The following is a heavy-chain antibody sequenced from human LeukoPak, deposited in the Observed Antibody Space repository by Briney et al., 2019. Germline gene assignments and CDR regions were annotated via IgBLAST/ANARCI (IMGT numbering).Heavy chain of an antibody. V-gene: IGHV1-69*04. Sequence: ASVKVSCKASGGTFSSYAISRVRQAPGQGLEWMGRIIPILGIANYAQKFQGRVTITADKSTSTAYMELSSLRSEDTAVYYCAGYYDSSGYFISWGVDVWGQGTTVTVSS. CDR2: IIPILGIA. CDR3: AGYYDSSGYFISWGVDV. D-gene: IGHD3-22*01. J-gene: IGHJ6*02. CDR1: GGTFSSYA.